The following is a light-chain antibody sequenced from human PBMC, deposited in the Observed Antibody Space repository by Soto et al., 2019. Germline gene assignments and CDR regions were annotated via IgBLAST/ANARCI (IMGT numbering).Light chain of an antibody. Sequence: EIVLTQSPGTLSLYPGERATLSCRASQSVSSSYLAWYQLKPGLAPRLLFYDASNRAPGIPDRFSGSGSGTDFTLTISGLEPEDFAVYYCQQYGSPPLTFGGGTKVDIK. CDR1: QSVSSSY. CDR2: DAS. CDR3: QQYGSPPLT. V-gene: IGKV3D-20*01. J-gene: IGKJ4*01.